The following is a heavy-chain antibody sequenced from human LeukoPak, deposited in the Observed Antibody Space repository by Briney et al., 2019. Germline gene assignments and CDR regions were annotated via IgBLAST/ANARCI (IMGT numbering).Heavy chain of an antibody. V-gene: IGHV4-59*01. CDR3: ARVDNYYGSGSQGIYFDY. Sequence: ASETLSLTCTVSGGSISSYYWSWIRQLPGKGLEWIGYIYYSGSTNYNPSLKSRVTISVDTSKNQFSLKLSSVTAADTAVYYCARVDNYYGSGSQGIYFDYWGQGTLVTVSS. CDR1: GGSISSYY. J-gene: IGHJ4*02. D-gene: IGHD3-10*01. CDR2: IYYSGST.